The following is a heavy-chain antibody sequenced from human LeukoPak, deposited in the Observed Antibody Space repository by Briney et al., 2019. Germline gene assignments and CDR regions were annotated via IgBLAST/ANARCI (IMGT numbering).Heavy chain of an antibody. J-gene: IGHJ4*02. CDR2: ISSSSSTI. CDR1: GFNVSNNY. CDR3: ARAFGLTDY. D-gene: IGHD3/OR15-3a*01. V-gene: IGHV3-48*02. Sequence: GGSLRLSCAASGFNVSNNYMNWVRQAPGKGLEWVSYISSSSSTIYYADSVKGRFTISRDNAKNSLYLQMNSLRDEDTAVYYCARAFGLTDYWGQGTLVTVSS.